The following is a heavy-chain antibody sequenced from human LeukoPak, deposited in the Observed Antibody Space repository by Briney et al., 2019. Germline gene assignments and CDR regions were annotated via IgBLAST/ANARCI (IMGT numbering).Heavy chain of an antibody. J-gene: IGHJ4*02. CDR3: ASLSGYSYGVDY. CDR1: GFTFSSYW. V-gene: IGHV3-74*01. CDR2: INSDGSST. Sequence: GGSLRLSCAASGFTFSSYWMHWVRQAPGKGLVWVSRINSDGSSTSYADSVKGRFTIPRDNAKNTLYLPKNKPKAEDKAVYYCASLSGYSYGVDYWGQGALGTVSS. D-gene: IGHD5-18*01.